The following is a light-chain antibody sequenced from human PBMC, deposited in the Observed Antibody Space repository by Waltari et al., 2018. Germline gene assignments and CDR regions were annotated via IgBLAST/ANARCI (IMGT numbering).Light chain of an antibody. Sequence: QSALTPPAPVSGSPGQSTTISCTRTSSDVGGYNYVSWYQQHPGKAPKLMIYEVSNRPSGVSNRFSGSKSGNTASLTISGLQAEDEADYYCSSYTSSSTLGVFGGGTKLTVL. CDR2: EVS. V-gene: IGLV2-14*01. J-gene: IGLJ3*02. CDR3: SSYTSSSTLGV. CDR1: SSDVGGYNY.